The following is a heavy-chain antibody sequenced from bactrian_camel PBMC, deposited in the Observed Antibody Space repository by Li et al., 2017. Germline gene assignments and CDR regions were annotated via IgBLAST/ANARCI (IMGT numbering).Heavy chain of an antibody. J-gene: IGHJ4*01. CDR3: AASRQITCYGARASDYNH. CDR2: IRDGGSGS. Sequence: DVQLVESGGDSVQTGGSLRLSCVASVTYCTYYCMGWFRQAPGKEREGVATIRDGGSGSKYGDSVKGRFTISQDVPKRTLYLQMDSLKPEDTAMYYCAASRQITCYGARASDYNHWGQGTQVTVS. CDR1: VTYCTYY. D-gene: IGHD3*01. V-gene: IGHV3S40*01.